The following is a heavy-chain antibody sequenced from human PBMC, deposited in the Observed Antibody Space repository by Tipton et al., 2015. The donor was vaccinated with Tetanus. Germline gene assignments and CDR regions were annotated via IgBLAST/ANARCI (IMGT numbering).Heavy chain of an antibody. J-gene: IGHJ5*02. CDR2: IYPGDSDT. D-gene: IGHD3-10*01. V-gene: IGHV5-51*01. CDR1: GYSFGIYW. CDR3: ARLPKHYSASGST. Sequence: QLVQSGAEVKKPGESLKISCKGSGYSFGIYWLAWVRQMPGKGLEGMGIIYPGDSDTRYSPSFEGQVTISVDKSIATAYLQWSSLKPSDTAIYFCARLPKHYSASGSTWGQGTLVTVSS.